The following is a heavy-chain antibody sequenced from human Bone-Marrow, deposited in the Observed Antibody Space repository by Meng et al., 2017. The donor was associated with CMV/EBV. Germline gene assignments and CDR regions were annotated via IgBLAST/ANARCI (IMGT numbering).Heavy chain of an antibody. V-gene: IGHV1-24*01. J-gene: IGHJ4*02. CDR1: GYTLTELS. CDR3: ARVRQGYCSSTSCYTFDY. D-gene: IGHD2-2*02. CDR2: FDPEDGET. Sequence: ASVKVSCKVSGYTLTELSMHWVRQAPGKGLEWMGGFDPEDGETIYAQKFQGRVTMTEDTSTDTAYMELSSLRSEDTAVYYCARVRQGYCSSTSCYTFDYWGQGTLVTVSS.